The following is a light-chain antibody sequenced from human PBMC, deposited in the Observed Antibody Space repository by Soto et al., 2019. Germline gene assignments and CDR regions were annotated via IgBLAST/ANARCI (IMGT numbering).Light chain of an antibody. CDR1: QPINKF. Sequence: DIQMTQSPSSLSAAVGDRVAINCRASQPINKFLNWFQHKPGEAPNVLINVASTLRSGVPSRFSGSGSGTDFNLTINSLQPEDFATYFCQQSFTTPLTFGGGTKV. CDR3: QQSFTTPLT. CDR2: VAS. J-gene: IGKJ4*01. V-gene: IGKV1-39*01.